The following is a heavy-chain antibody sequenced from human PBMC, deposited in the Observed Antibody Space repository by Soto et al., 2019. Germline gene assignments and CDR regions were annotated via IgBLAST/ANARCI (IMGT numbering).Heavy chain of an antibody. J-gene: IGHJ5*02. CDR3: ARGETYYYGSGSYYCCFGP. D-gene: IGHD3-10*01. Sequence: SETLSLTCAVYGGSFSGYYWSWIRQPPGKGLEWIGEINHSGSTNYNPSLKSRVTISVDTSKNQFSLKLSSVTAADTAVYYCARGETYYYGSGSYYCCFGPCRHGPLVPVSS. CDR2: INHSGST. CDR1: GGSFSGYY. V-gene: IGHV4-34*01.